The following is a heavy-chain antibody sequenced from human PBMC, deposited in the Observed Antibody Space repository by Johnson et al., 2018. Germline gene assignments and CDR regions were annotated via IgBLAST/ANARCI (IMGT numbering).Heavy chain of an antibody. D-gene: IGHD2-8*01. CDR1: EFTFSAFA. CDR3: TRLYSSGMDV. J-gene: IGHJ6*02. CDR2: IRSRANRYAT. Sequence: EVQLVETGGGLVQPGGSLKLSCAASEFTFSAFAIHWVRQASGKGLEWVGRIRSRANRYATAYGVSVKGRFTVSRDDSKNTAYLQMNSRKTEDTAVYYCTRLYSSGMDVWGQGTTVTVS. V-gene: IGHV3-73*02.